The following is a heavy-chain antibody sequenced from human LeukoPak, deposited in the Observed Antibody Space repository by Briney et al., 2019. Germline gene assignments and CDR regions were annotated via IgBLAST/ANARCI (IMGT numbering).Heavy chain of an antibody. CDR1: GFTFSNYA. CDR2: IWYDESIK. CDR3: ARRYSGDSPLDY. D-gene: IGHD4-17*01. V-gene: IGHV3-30*04. J-gene: IGHJ4*02. Sequence: GRSLRLSCATSGFTFSNYAMHWVRQAPGKGLEWVAVIWYDESIKYYADSVKGRFTISRDNSKNTLYLQMNSLRVEDTAVYYCARRYSGDSPLDYWGQGTLVTVSS.